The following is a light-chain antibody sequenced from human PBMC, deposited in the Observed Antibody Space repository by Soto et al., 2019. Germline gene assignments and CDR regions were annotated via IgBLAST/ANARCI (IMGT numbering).Light chain of an antibody. V-gene: IGKV3-15*01. CDR3: QQYNNWPLT. Sequence: EKVMTQSPATLSVSPGERATLSCRASQSVSSNLAWHQQKPGQAPRLLIYGASSRATGIPVRFSGSGSGTEFTLTISSLQSEDFAVYYCQQYNNWPLTFGQGTRLEIK. CDR2: GAS. CDR1: QSVSSN. J-gene: IGKJ5*01.